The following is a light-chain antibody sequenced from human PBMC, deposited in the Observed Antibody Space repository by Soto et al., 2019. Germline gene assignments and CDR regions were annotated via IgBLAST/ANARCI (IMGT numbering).Light chain of an antibody. Sequence: DIQMTQSPSSLSASVGDRVAITCRASQGISNYLAWFQQKPGKVPRLLIYAASTLQPGVPSRFGGSGSGTDFTLTISSLQPGDVATYYCRKYDSAPQTFGQGTKVEIK. CDR3: RKYDSAPQT. V-gene: IGKV1-27*01. CDR1: QGISNY. CDR2: AAS. J-gene: IGKJ1*01.